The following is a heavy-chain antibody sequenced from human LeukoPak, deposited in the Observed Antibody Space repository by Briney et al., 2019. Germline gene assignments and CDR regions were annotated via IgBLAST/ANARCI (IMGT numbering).Heavy chain of an antibody. V-gene: IGHV4-39*07. CDR2: IYYSGST. Sequence: PSETLSLTCTVSGGSISSSSYYWGWIRQPPGKGLEWIGSIYYSGSTNYNPSLKSRVTISVDTSKNQFSLKLSSVTAADTAVYYCARVYYDFWSGYLYPRHFDYGGQGTLVTVSS. J-gene: IGHJ4*02. D-gene: IGHD3-3*01. CDR3: ARVYYDFWSGYLYPRHFDY. CDR1: GGSISSSSYY.